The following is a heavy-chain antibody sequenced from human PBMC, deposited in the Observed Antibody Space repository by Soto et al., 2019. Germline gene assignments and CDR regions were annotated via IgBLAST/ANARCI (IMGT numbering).Heavy chain of an antibody. CDR3: ARGDQELDY. CDR1: GYSINTYT. Sequence: SETLSVTCPLSGYSINTYTWTWIRQPPGKGLEWIGYIFSSGSTNYNPSLQSRLTMSVDTSKNLFSLKLNSVTAADTAVYYCARGDQELDYWGQGSLVPVSS. CDR2: IFSSGST. V-gene: IGHV4-59*01. J-gene: IGHJ4*02. D-gene: IGHD1-26*01.